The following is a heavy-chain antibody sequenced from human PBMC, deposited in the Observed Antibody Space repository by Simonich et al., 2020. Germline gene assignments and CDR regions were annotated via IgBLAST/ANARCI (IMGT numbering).Heavy chain of an antibody. D-gene: IGHD6-13*01. CDR1: GFTFSSYS. CDR3: ARDAAGDY. J-gene: IGHJ4*02. Sequence: EVQLVESGGGLVKPGGSLRLSCAASGFTFSSYSMNWVRQAPGKGQKWVSSISSRSSYIYYADSVKGRFTISRDNAKNSLYLQMNSLRAEDTAVYYCARDAAGDYWGQGTLVTVSS. V-gene: IGHV3-21*01. CDR2: ISSRSSYI.